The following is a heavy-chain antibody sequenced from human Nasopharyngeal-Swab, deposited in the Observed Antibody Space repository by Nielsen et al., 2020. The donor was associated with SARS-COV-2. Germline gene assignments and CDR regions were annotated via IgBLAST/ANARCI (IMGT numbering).Heavy chain of an antibody. CDR1: GFTFNNYG. CDR2: IWYGGSEK. V-gene: IGHV3-33*01. D-gene: IGHD3-22*01. J-gene: IGHJ4*02. CDR3: GRDRYYDSSGFDY. Sequence: GESLKISCAASGFTFNNYGMHWVGQAPGKGLEWVAVIWYGGSEKHYADSVRGRFTISRDNPKNTLYLQMNSLRAEDTAIYYCGRDRYYDSSGFDYWGQGTLVSVSS.